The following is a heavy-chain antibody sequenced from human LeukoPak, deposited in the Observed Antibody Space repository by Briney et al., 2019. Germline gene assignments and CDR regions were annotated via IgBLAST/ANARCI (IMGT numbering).Heavy chain of an antibody. CDR3: AKGGATRGRFEN. D-gene: IGHD1-26*01. Sequence: GGSLRLSCAASGFPFNVHTMSWLRQAPGKGLDWVASMKEDGTEVYYVDSVKGRFTISRDNPKNSLYLQMNNLRAENTAMYYCAKGGATRGRFENWGQGTLVTVSS. V-gene: IGHV3-7*01. J-gene: IGHJ4*02. CDR2: MKEDGTEV. CDR1: GFPFNVHT.